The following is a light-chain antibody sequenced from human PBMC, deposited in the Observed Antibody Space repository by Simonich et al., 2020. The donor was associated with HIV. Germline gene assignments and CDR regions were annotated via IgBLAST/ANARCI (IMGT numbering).Light chain of an antibody. V-gene: IGKV1-8*01. CDR3: QQSYNTLSIT. J-gene: IGKJ5*01. Sequence: AIRMTQSPSSLSASTGDRVTITCRASQGISSYLAWYQHNPGKAPKLLIYAASSWQSGVPSRFSGSGSGTDFTLTISSLQPEDFATYYCQQSYNTLSITFGQGTRLEIK. CDR1: QGISSY. CDR2: AAS.